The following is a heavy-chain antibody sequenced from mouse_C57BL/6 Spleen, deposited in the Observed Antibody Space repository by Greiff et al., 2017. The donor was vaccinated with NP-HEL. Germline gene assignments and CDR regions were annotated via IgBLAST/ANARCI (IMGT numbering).Heavy chain of an antibody. J-gene: IGHJ2*01. D-gene: IGHD1-1*01. Sequence: VQLQQPGAELVKPGASVKMSCKASGYTFTSYWITWVKQRPGQGLEWIGDIYPGSGSTNYNEKFKSKATLTVDTSSSTAYMQLSSLTSEDSAVYYCARCTVVARGYFDYWGQGTTLTVSS. V-gene: IGHV1-55*01. CDR3: ARCTVVARGYFDY. CDR1: GYTFTSYW. CDR2: IYPGSGST.